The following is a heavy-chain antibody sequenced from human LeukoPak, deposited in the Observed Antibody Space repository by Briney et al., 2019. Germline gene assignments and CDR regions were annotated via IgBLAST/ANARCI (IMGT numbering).Heavy chain of an antibody. V-gene: IGHV3-30*02. D-gene: IGHD6-19*01. CDR3: ARHGSGWYAGDY. J-gene: IGHJ4*02. Sequence: GGSLRLSCTAPGFTFSSYAIHWIRQAPGKGLEWVALVWHDGSNRYYADSVKGRFTISRDNSKNTLYLQMNSLRAEDTAVYYCARHGSGWYAGDYWGQGTLVTVSS. CDR1: GFTFSSYA. CDR2: VWHDGSNR.